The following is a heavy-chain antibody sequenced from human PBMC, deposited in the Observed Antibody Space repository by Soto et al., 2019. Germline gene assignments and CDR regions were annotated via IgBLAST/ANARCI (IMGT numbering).Heavy chain of an antibody. J-gene: IGHJ6*02. Sequence: AGESLKISCKGSGYSFTSYWIGWVRQMPGKGLEWMGIIYPGDSDTRYSPSFQGQVTISADKSISTAYLQWSSLKASDTAMYYCAKSYYDFWSGPPMVGMDVWGQGTTVTVSS. V-gene: IGHV5-51*01. CDR1: GYSFTSYW. CDR3: AKSYYDFWSGPPMVGMDV. D-gene: IGHD3-3*01. CDR2: IYPGDSDT.